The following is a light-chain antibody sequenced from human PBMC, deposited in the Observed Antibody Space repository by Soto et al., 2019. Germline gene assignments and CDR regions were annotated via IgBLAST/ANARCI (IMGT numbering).Light chain of an antibody. CDR2: DAS. CDR3: QQYNFWAPLT. CDR1: QSVNSN. Sequence: EIVMTQSPATLSVSPGERATLSCRASQSVNSNLAWYRQKPGQAPRLLISDASTRATGVPARFSGSGSGTEFTLTLSSLQSEDSGIYYCQQYNFWAPLTFGGGTKVEIK. J-gene: IGKJ4*01. V-gene: IGKV3-15*01.